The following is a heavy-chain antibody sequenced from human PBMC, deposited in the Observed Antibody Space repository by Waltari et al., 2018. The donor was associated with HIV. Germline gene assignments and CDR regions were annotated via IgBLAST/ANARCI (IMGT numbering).Heavy chain of an antibody. Sequence: LHESGPGLVKPSETLSLTCGVSGDSIINNYYYLSWIRHSPGKGLEWLGSLYHRVDAYYNPTLRSRVAMSLDTSKNHFSVNLTSVTAADTAVYYCSRSPFRNVGSLRRLRYFDPWGPG. D-gene: IGHD1-26*01. V-gene: IGHV4-39*02. CDR1: GDSIINNYYY. J-gene: IGHJ5*02. CDR3: SRSPFRNVGSLRRLRYFDP. CDR2: LYHRVDA.